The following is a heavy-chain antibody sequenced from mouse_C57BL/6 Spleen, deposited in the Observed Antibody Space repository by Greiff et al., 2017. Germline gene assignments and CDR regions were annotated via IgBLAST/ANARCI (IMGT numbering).Heavy chain of an antibody. CDR3: ARSCYYGRIYVDYFSY. V-gene: IGHV1-69*01. CDR1: GYTFTSYW. Sequence: QVQLQQPGAELVMPGASVKLSCKASGYTFTSYWMHWVKQRPGQGLEWIGEIDPSDSYTNYNQKFKGKSTLTVDKSSSTAYMQLSSLTSEESAVYYCARSCYYGRIYVDYFSYWGQGTTLSVSS. CDR2: IDPSDSYT. D-gene: IGHD1-1*01. J-gene: IGHJ2*01.